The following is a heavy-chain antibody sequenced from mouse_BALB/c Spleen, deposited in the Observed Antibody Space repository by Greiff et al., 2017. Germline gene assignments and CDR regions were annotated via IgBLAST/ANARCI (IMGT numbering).Heavy chain of an antibody. CDR2: ISSGGSYT. V-gene: IGHV5-6*01. Sequence: EVKLVESGGDLVKPGGSLKLSCAASGFTFSSYGMSWVRQTPDKRLEWVATISSGGSYTYYPDSVKGRFTISRDNAKNTLYLQMSSLKSEDTAMYYCARHRANWDWFAYWGQGTLVTVSA. CDR3: ARHRANWDWFAY. D-gene: IGHD4-1*01. J-gene: IGHJ3*01. CDR1: GFTFSSYG.